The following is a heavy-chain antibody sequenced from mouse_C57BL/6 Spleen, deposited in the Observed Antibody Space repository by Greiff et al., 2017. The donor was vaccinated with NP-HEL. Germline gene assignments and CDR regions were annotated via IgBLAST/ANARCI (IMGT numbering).Heavy chain of an antibody. CDR1: GYTFTSYW. CDR2: IYPSDSET. D-gene: IGHD4-1*02. Sequence: QVQLQQPGAELVRPGSSVKLSCKASGYTFTSYWMDWVKQRPGQGLEWIGNIYPSDSETHYNQKFKYKATLTVDKSSSTAYMQLSSLTSEDSAVYYCARPQLGGFDYWGQGTTLTVSS. CDR3: ARPQLGGFDY. J-gene: IGHJ2*01. V-gene: IGHV1-61*01.